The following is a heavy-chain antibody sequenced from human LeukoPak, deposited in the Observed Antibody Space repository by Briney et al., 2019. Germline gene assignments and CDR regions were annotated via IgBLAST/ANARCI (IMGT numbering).Heavy chain of an antibody. J-gene: IGHJ6*03. CDR2: INPNSGGT. D-gene: IGHD6-19*01. CDR3: ARDGGYSSGWRSYNYYYYMDV. CDR1: GYTFTGYY. Sequence: GASVKVSCKASGYTFTGYYMHWVRQAPGQGLEWMGWINPNSGGTNYAQKFQGRVTMTRYTSINTAYMELSRLKSDDTAIYYCARDGGYSSGWRSYNYYYYMDVWGEGTTVTVSS. V-gene: IGHV1-2*02.